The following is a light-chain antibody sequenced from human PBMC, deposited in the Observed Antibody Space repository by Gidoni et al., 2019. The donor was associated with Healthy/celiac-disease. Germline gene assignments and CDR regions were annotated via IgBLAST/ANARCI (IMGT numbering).Light chain of an antibody. CDR1: QSVSSSY. V-gene: IGKV3-20*01. Sequence: EIVLTQSPGTLSLSPGERATLSCRASQSVSSSYLAWYQQKPGQAPRLLIYGASSRATGIPDRFSGSGSGTDFTLPISRLEPEDFAVYYGQQYGSPSLTFGGGTKVEIK. J-gene: IGKJ4*01. CDR3: QQYGSPSLT. CDR2: GAS.